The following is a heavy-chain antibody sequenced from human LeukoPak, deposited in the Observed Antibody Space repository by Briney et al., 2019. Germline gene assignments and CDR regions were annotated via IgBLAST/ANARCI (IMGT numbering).Heavy chain of an antibody. CDR2: ISSFNGKT. CDR3: ASMAVAGTWDYFDY. Sequence: ASVKVSFTTSGYTFTSYGINWVRQAPGQGLEWMGWISSFNGKTNYAQKLQGRVTLTTDTSTSTAYMELSRLRSDDTAVYYCASMAVAGTWDYFDYWGQGTLVTVSS. V-gene: IGHV1-18*01. CDR1: GYTFTSYG. J-gene: IGHJ4*02. D-gene: IGHD6-19*01.